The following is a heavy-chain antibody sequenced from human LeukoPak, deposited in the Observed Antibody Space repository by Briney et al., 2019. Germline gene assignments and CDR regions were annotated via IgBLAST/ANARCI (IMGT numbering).Heavy chain of an antibody. Sequence: SETLSLTCAVYGGSFSGYYWSWIRQPPGKGLEWIGEINHSGSTNYNPSLKSRVTISVDTSKNQFSLKLSSVTAADTAVYYCARGRQGGCSGGSCYALSWWYFDLWGRGTLVTVSS. J-gene: IGHJ2*01. CDR2: INHSGST. CDR1: GGSFSGYY. D-gene: IGHD2-15*01. CDR3: ARGRQGGCSGGSCYALSWWYFDL. V-gene: IGHV4-34*01.